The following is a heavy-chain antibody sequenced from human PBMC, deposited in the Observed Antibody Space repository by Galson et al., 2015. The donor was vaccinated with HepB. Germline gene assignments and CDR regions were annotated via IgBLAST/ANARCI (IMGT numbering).Heavy chain of an antibody. CDR2: IDTNTGNP. CDR1: GGTFSSYT. J-gene: IGHJ4*02. CDR3: ARHAPILTGYYGGFDF. V-gene: IGHV7-4-1*02. D-gene: IGHD3-9*01. Sequence: SVKVSCKASGGTFSSYTISWVRQAPGQGLEWMGWIDTNTGNPSYAQGFTGRFVFSLDTSVSTTYLQITSLKAEDTAVYYCARHAPILTGYYGGFDFWGQGTLVPVSS.